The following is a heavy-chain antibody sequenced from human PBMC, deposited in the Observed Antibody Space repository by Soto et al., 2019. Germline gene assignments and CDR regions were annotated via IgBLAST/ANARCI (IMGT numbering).Heavy chain of an antibody. D-gene: IGHD6-13*01. CDR2: IGTAGDT. CDR3: ARDTPPSAGSYSNQRWFDS. J-gene: IGHJ5*01. V-gene: IGHV3-13*01. Sequence: GSLRLSCAASGFTFSSYDMHWVRQATGKGLEWVSAIGTAGDTYYPGSVKGRFTISRENAKNSLYLQMNSLRAEDTAVYYCARDTPPSAGSYSNQRWFDSWGQGTLVTVSS. CDR1: GFTFSSYD.